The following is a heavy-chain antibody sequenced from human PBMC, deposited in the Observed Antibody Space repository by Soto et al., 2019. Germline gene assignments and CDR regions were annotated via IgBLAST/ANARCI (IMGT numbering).Heavy chain of an antibody. CDR1: GGTFSSYT. V-gene: IGHV1-69*02. Sequence: QVQLVQSGAEVKKPGSSVKVSCKASGGTFSSYTISWVRQAPGQGLEWMGRIIPILGIANYAQKFQGRVTITADKSTSTAYMELSSLRSEDTAVYYCARGYCSSTSCYDYYYYYMDVWGKGTTVTVSS. CDR2: IIPILGIA. D-gene: IGHD2-2*01. CDR3: ARGYCSSTSCYDYYYYYMDV. J-gene: IGHJ6*03.